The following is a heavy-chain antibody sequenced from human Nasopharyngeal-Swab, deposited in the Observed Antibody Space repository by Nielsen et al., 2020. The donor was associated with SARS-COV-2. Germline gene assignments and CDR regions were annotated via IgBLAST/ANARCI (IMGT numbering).Heavy chain of an antibody. J-gene: IGHJ4*02. CDR1: GGSISSGGYY. CDR3: ARAGTIFGVVIIHFDY. Sequence: TLSLTCTVSGGSISSGGYYWSWIRQHPGEGLEWIGYIYYSGSTYYNPSLKSRVTISVDTSKNQYSLKLSSVTAADTAVYYCARAGTIFGVVIIHFDYWGQGTLVTVSS. CDR2: IYYSGST. V-gene: IGHV4-31*03. D-gene: IGHD3-3*01.